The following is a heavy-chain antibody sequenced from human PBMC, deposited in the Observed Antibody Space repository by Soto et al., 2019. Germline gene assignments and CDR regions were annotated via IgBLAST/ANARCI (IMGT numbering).Heavy chain of an antibody. CDR3: ARGLGSSWSEGNWFDP. V-gene: IGHV3-23*01. D-gene: IGHD6-13*01. Sequence: EAQLLESGGGLVQPGGSLRLSCAASGFTFSSYALSWVRQAPGKGLEWVSATSGSGGTTYYADSVKGRFTMSRDNSKNTLYVQMNSLRAEDTAVYYCARGLGSSWSEGNWFDPWGQGTLVTVSS. CDR2: TSGSGGTT. J-gene: IGHJ5*02. CDR1: GFTFSSYA.